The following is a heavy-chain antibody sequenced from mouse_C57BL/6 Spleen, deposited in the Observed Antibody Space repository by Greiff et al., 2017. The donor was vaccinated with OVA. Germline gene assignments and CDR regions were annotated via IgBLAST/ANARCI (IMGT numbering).Heavy chain of an antibody. V-gene: IGHV1-64*01. CDR3: ARSGITTVVAPFDY. D-gene: IGHD1-1*01. CDR1: GYTFTSYW. CDR2: IHPNSGST. J-gene: IGHJ2*01. Sequence: VQLQQSGAELVKPGASVKLSCKASGYTFTSYWMHWVKQRPGQGLEWIGMIHPNSGSTNYNEKFKSKATLTVDKSSSTAYMQLSSLTSEDSAVYYCARSGITTVVAPFDYWGQGTTLTVSS.